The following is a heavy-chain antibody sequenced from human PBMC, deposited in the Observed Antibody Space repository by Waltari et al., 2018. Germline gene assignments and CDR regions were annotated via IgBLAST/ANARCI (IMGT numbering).Heavy chain of an antibody. CDR1: GFTFVNYW. Sequence: EVQLVESGGGLVQPGGSLRLSCTASGFTFVNYWMSWVRQAPGKGLQWVAYIKEDGTEESYLDSLKGRFTISRDDAKNSLHLQMNSLRVEDTAIYYCARVSKGIHFDYWAQGTLVTVSS. CDR2: IKEDGTEE. J-gene: IGHJ4*02. V-gene: IGHV3-7*04. CDR3: ARVSKGIHFDY.